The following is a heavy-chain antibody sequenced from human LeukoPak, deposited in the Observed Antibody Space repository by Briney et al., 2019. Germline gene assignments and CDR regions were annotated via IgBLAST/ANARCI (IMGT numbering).Heavy chain of an antibody. Sequence: GGSLRLSCAASGITFSSYAMSWVRQAPGRGLEGVSGISDSGGSTYYADSMKGRFTISRDNSKNTLYLQVNSLRAEDTAVYYCAKGYCSGGSCWDYFDYWGQGTLVTVSS. D-gene: IGHD2-15*01. V-gene: IGHV3-23*01. CDR2: ISDSGGST. CDR3: AKGYCSGGSCWDYFDY. J-gene: IGHJ4*02. CDR1: GITFSSYA.